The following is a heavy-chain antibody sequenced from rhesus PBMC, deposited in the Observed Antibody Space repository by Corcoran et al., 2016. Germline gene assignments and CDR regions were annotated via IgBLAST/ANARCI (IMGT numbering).Heavy chain of an antibody. J-gene: IGHJ6*01. V-gene: IGHV2-174*01. D-gene: IGHD3-34*01. Sequence: QVTLKESGPALVKPTQTLTLPCTFSGFSISTSGMAVGWIRQPPGKALEWLALIYWDDDKYYSTALKSRLTISKDTSKNQVVLTMTNMDPVDTATYYCARSLGVYGLDSWGQGVVVTVSS. CDR1: GFSISTSGMA. CDR2: IYWDDDK. CDR3: ARSLGVYGLDS.